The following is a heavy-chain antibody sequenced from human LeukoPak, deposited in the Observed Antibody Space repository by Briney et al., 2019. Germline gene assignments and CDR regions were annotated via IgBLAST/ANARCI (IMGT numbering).Heavy chain of an antibody. J-gene: IGHJ4*02. CDR1: GGSISSSSNY. CDR3: ARGGESGYDI. V-gene: IGHV4-39*01. CDR2: IYSTGNT. Sequence: SETLSLTCTVSGGSISSSSNYWGWIRQPPGKGLEWIGTIYSTGNTYCNPSLKSRLTISVDTSKNQFSLKLSSVTAADTAVYYCARGGESGYDIWGQGSLVTVSS. D-gene: IGHD5-12*01.